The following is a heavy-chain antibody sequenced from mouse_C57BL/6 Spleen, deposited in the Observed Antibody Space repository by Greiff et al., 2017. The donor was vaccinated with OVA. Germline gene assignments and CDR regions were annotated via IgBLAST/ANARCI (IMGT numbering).Heavy chain of an antibody. V-gene: IGHV5-17*01. CDR3: ARRYYGSSFYYAMDY. CDR2: ISSGSSTI. Sequence: EVMLVESGGGLVKPGGSLKLSCAASGFTFSDYGMHWVRQAPEKGLEWVAYISSGSSTIYYADTVKGRFTISRDNAKNTLFLQMTSLRSEDTAMYYCARRYYGSSFYYAMDYWGQGTSVTVSS. J-gene: IGHJ4*01. D-gene: IGHD1-1*01. CDR1: GFTFSDYG.